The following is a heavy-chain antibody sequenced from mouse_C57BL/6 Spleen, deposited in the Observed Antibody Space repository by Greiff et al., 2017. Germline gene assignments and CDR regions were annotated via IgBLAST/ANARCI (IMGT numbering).Heavy chain of an antibody. CDR2: IYPGDGDT. CDR3: ATLDSSGLAWFAY. V-gene: IGHV1-82*01. CDR1: GYAFSSSW. Sequence: VKLVESGPELVKPGASVKISCKASGYAFSSSWMNWVKQRPGKGLEWIGRIYPGDGDTNYNGQFKGKATLTADKSSSTAYMQLSSLTSEDSAVYFCATLDSSGLAWFAYWGQGALVTVSA. J-gene: IGHJ3*01. D-gene: IGHD3-2*02.